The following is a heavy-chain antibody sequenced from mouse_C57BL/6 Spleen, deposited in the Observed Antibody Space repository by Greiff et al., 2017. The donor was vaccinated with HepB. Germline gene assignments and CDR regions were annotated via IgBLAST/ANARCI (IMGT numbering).Heavy chain of an antibody. V-gene: IGHV5-9*01. CDR1: GFTFSSYT. J-gene: IGHJ4*01. CDR3: ARQLYYAMDY. Sequence: DVQLVESGGGLVKPGGSLKLSCAASGFTFSSYTMSWVRQTPEKRLEWVATISGGGGNTYYPDSVKGRFTISRDNAKNTLYLQMSSLRSEDTALYYCARQLYYAMDYWGQGTSVTVSS. CDR2: ISGGGGNT.